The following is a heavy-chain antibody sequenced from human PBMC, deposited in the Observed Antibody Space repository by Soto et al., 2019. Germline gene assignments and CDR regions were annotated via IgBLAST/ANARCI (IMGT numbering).Heavy chain of an antibody. Sequence: GGSLRLSCAASGFTVSSSYMSWVRQAPGKGLEWVSVIYSGGSTYYADSVKGRFTISRDNSKNTLYLQMNSLRAEDTAVYYCAKGGVTIFGVANKRYYYYYMDVWGKGTTVTVSS. CDR3: AKGGVTIFGVANKRYYYYYMDV. J-gene: IGHJ6*03. CDR1: GFTVSSSY. D-gene: IGHD3-3*01. V-gene: IGHV3-66*01. CDR2: IYSGGST.